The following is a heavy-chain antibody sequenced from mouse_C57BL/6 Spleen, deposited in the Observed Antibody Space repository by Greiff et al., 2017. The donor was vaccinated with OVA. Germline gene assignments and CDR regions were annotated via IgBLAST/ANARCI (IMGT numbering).Heavy chain of an antibody. CDR3: ARCWDWYFDV. V-gene: IGHV3-6*01. Sequence: DVKLQESGPGLVKPSQSLSLTCSVTGYSITSGYYWNWIRQFPGNKLEWMGYISYDGSNNYNPSLKNRISITRDTSKNQFFLKLNSVTTEDTATYYCARCWDWYFDVWGTGTTVTVSS. CDR1: GYSITSGYY. CDR2: ISYDGSN. J-gene: IGHJ1*03.